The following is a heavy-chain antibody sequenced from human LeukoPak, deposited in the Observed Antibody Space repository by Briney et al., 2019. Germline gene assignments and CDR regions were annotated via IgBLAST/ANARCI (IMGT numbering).Heavy chain of an antibody. CDR3: AKKGYYDGSGYYMYYFDH. CDR1: GFTFSIYS. J-gene: IGHJ4*02. CDR2: ISGSGGTA. Sequence: GGSLSLSCAASGFTFSIYSMSWVRQAPGKGLEWVSAISGSGGTAYYADSVKGRLTISRDNSKNTLYLQMNSLRAEDTAVYYCAKKGYYDGSGYYMYYFDHWGQGTLVTVSS. D-gene: IGHD3-22*01. V-gene: IGHV3-23*01.